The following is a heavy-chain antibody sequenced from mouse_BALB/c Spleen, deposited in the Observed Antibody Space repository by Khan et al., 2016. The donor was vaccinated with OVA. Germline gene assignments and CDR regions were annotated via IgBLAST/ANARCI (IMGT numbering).Heavy chain of an antibody. CDR2: IYPGNSDT. Sequence: VQLKQSGTVLARPGASVTMSCKASGYSFTSYLIHWVKQRPGQGLEWIGDIYPGNSDTTYNQKIKEKAKLTAGTSANTAYMEISSLTNEDSAVYYCARGGYGSFAYWGQGTLVTVSA. CDR3: ARGGYGSFAY. V-gene: IGHV1-5*01. D-gene: IGHD1-1*02. CDR1: GYSFTSYL. J-gene: IGHJ3*01.